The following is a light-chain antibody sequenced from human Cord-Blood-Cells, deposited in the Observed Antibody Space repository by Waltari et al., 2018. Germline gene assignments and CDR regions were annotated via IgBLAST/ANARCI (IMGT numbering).Light chain of an antibody. CDR1: SSDVGGYNY. J-gene: IGLJ1*01. CDR2: DVS. Sequence: QSALTQPRSVSGSPGPSVTISCTGTSSDVGGYNYVSWYQQHPGKAPKLMIYDVSKQPSGVPDRFSGSKSGNTASLTISGLQAEDEADYYCCSYAGSYVFGTGTKVTVL. CDR3: CSYAGSYV. V-gene: IGLV2-11*01.